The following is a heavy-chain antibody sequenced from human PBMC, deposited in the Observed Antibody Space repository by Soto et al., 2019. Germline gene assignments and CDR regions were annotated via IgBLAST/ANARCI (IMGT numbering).Heavy chain of an antibody. V-gene: IGHV3-64*02. J-gene: IGHJ4*02. CDR3: ARSTYCTSTSCPLHY. CDR2: ISSDGGST. Sequence: EVQLVESGEGLVQPGGSLRLSCAASGFTFSSYVMHWVRQAPGKGLEYVSAISSDGGSTYYVDSVKGRFIISRDNSKNTLYLQMGSLRAGDMAVYYCARSTYCTSTSCPLHYWGQGTLVTVSS. D-gene: IGHD2-2*01. CDR1: GFTFSSYV.